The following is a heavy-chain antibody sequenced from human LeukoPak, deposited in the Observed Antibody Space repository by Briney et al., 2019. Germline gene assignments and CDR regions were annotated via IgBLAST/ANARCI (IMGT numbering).Heavy chain of an antibody. Sequence: GGSLRLSCAASGFTFSSYSMNWVRQAPGKGLEWVSYISSSSSTIYYADSVKGRFTISRDNAKNSLYLQMNSLRAEDTAVYYCARDGGPYSSSWYFWYYYYMDVWGKGTTVTVSS. CDR3: ARDGGPYSSSWYFWYYYYMDV. V-gene: IGHV3-48*04. CDR2: ISSSSSTI. CDR1: GFTFSSYS. D-gene: IGHD6-13*01. J-gene: IGHJ6*03.